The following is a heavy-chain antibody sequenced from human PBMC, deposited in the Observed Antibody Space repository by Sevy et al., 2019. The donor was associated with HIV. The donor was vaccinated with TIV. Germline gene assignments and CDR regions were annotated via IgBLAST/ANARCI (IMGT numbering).Heavy chain of an antibody. D-gene: IGHD2-8*01. CDR3: AREGCTKPHDY. Sequence: SGCLRLSCAASGFTFSKYSMSWVRQPPGKGLEGVSTLSFGCGEINYADSVKGRFTISRDNSKSSVYLQMNNLRPEDTAVYYCAREGCTKPHDYWGQGTLVTVSS. CDR1: GFTFSKYS. CDR2: LSFGCGEI. J-gene: IGHJ4*02. V-gene: IGHV3-23*01.